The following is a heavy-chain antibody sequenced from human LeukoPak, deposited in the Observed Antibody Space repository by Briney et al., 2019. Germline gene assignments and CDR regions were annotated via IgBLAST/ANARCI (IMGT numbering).Heavy chain of an antibody. CDR1: GGSISSYY. V-gene: IGHV4-59*12. J-gene: IGHJ3*02. D-gene: IGHD1-1*01. CDR3: ARPVPDAFDI. Sequence: SETLSLTCTVSGGSISSYYWSWIRQPPGKGLEWIGYIYYSGSTNYNPSLKSRVTISVDTSKNQFSLKLSSVTAADTAVYYCARPVPDAFDIWGQGTMVTVSS. CDR2: IYYSGST.